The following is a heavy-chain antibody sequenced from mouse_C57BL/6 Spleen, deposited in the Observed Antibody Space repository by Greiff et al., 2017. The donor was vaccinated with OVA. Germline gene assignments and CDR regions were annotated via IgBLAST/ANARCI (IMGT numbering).Heavy chain of an antibody. Sequence: VQLQQPGAELVMPGASVKLSCKASGYTFTSYWMHWVKQRPGQGLEWIGEIDPSDSYTNYNQKFKGKSTLTVDKSSSTAYMQLSSLTSEDSAVYYCARKGSNYPYWYFDGWGTGTTVTVSS. CDR3: ARKGSNYPYWYFDG. D-gene: IGHD2-5*01. V-gene: IGHV1-69*01. CDR2: IDPSDSYT. CDR1: GYTFTSYW. J-gene: IGHJ1*03.